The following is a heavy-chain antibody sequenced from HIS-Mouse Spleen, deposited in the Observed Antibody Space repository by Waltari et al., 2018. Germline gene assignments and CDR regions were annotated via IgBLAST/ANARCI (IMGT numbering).Heavy chain of an antibody. Sequence: QVTLRESGPALVKPTQTLTLTCTFSGFSLSTSGMSVRWLRQPPGKALEWLARIDWDDDKYYSTSLKTRLTISKDTSKNQVVLTMTNMDPVDTATYYCARIAEGYTSGWYAFDYWGQGTLVTVSS. CDR2: IDWDDDK. CDR1: GFSLSTSGMS. J-gene: IGHJ4*02. D-gene: IGHD6-19*01. CDR3: ARIAEGYTSGWYAFDY. V-gene: IGHV2-70*15.